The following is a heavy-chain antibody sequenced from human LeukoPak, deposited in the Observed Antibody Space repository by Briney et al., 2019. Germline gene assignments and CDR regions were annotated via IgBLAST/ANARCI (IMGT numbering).Heavy chain of an antibody. J-gene: IGHJ6*03. CDR3: ARHTMGSPRGYYYYMDV. D-gene: IGHD3-3*01. CDR1: GFTFSSYW. Sequence: GGSLRLSCAASGFTFSSYWMSWVRQAPGKGLEWVANIKQDGSEKYYVDSVKGRFTISRDNAKNSLYLQMNSLRAEDTAVYYCARHTMGSPRGYYYYMDVWGKGTTVTVSS. V-gene: IGHV3-7*01. CDR2: IKQDGSEK.